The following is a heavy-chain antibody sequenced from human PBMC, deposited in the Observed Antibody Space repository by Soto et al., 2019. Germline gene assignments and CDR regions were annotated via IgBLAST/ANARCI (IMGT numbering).Heavy chain of an antibody. CDR3: ARIFPPYISSSKGAFDI. D-gene: IGHD6-6*01. CDR2: IYPGDSDT. CDR1: GYRFTIYW. J-gene: IGHJ3*02. V-gene: IGHV5-51*01. Sequence: GASLNLSCEVSGYRFTIYWSGCVRQLPGKGLEWMGSIYPGDSDTRYSPSFQGQVTISADKSISTAYLQWSSLEASDTAIYYCARIFPPYISSSKGAFDILGQGTMVTVSS.